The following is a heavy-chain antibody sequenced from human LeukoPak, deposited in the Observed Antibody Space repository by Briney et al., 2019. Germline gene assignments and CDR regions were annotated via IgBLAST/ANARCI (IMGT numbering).Heavy chain of an antibody. D-gene: IGHD3-22*01. CDR3: ARGRFNYDSTGYSSFYY. CDR2: IKEDGSEK. CDR1: GFIFNSYA. J-gene: IGHJ4*02. Sequence: GRSLRLSCAASGFIFNSYAIHWVRQAPGKGLQWVANIKEDGSEKYYVDSVKGRFTISRDNAKTSVYLQMNSLRAEDTAVYYCARGRFNYDSTGYSSFYYWGQGTLVTVSS. V-gene: IGHV3-7*01.